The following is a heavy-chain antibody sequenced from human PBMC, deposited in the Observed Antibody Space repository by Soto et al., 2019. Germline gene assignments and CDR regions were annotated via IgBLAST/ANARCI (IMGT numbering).Heavy chain of an antibody. J-gene: IGHJ4*02. Sequence: QVQLVESGGGLVKPGGSLRLSCAASGFTFSDYYMSWIRQTPGKGLDWLSYINTDSSYTNYADSVKGRFAISRDNAKNSLYLQMNSLRAEDTAVYYCARDMNSGTYHDYWGQGTLVTVSS. CDR3: ARDMNSGTYHDY. D-gene: IGHD1-26*01. V-gene: IGHV3-11*06. CDR1: GFTFSDYY. CDR2: INTDSSYT.